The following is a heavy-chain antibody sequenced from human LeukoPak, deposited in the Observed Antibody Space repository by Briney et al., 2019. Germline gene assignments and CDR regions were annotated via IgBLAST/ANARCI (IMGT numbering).Heavy chain of an antibody. CDR1: GYSISSSYY. V-gene: IGHV4-61*01. J-gene: IGHJ5*02. CDR3: ASGYCDMGDNCFDP. CDR2: IYYSGST. Sequence: PSETLSLTCTVSGYSISSSYYWSWIRPPPGKGLEWIGYIYYSGSTNYNPSLKSRVTISVDTSKNQFSLKLSSVTAADTAVYYCASGYCDMGDNCFDPWGQGTLVTVSS. D-gene: IGHD3-9*01.